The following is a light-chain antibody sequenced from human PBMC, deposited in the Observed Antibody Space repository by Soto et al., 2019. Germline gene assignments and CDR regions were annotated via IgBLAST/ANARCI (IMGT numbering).Light chain of an antibody. Sequence: DIQMTQSPSSLSASVGDRVTITCQASQDISNYLNWYQQKPGKGPKLLIYDASNLETGGPSRFSGSGSGTDFTFTISSLQPEDIATYFCQQYRYITPTFGQGTRLEIK. J-gene: IGKJ5*01. CDR2: DAS. CDR3: QQYRYITPT. V-gene: IGKV1-33*01. CDR1: QDISNY.